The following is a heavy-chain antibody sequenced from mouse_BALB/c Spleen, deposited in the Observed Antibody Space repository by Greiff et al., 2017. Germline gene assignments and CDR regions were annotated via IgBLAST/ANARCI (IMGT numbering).Heavy chain of an antibody. D-gene: IGHD2-3*01. J-gene: IGHJ2*01. CDR2: ISSGSSTI. CDR3: ARWGGWYFDY. CDR1: GFTFSSFG. V-gene: IGHV5-17*02. Sequence: EVQVVESGGGLVQPGGSRKLSCAASGFTFSSFGMHWVRQAPEKGLEWVAYISSGSSTIYYADTVKGRFTISRDNPKNTLFLQMTSLRSEDTAMYYCARWGGWYFDYWGQGTTLTVSS.